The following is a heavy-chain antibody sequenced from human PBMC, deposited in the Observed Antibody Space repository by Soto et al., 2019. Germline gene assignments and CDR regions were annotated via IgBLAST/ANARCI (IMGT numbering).Heavy chain of an antibody. CDR3: ASERHCYGSGSPRFDF. V-gene: IGHV4-39*02. CDR2: IYYSGST. J-gene: IGHJ4*02. D-gene: IGHD3-10*01. CDR1: GGSISSSSYY. Sequence: QLQLQESGPGLVKPSETLSLTCTVSGGSISSSSYYWGWIRQPPGKGLEWIGSIYYSGSTYYNPSLKSPVIISVVTSKHQFFLKLSSVTAADTAVYYCASERHCYGSGSPRFDFWGQATLITVSS.